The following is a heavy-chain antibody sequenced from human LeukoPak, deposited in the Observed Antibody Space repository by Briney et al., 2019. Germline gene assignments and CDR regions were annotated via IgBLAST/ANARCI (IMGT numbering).Heavy chain of an antibody. Sequence: GGSLRLSCAASGFTFSSYSMNWVRQAPGKGLEWVSSISSSSSYIYYADSVKGRFTISRDNAKNSLYPQMNSLRAEDTAVYYCARSKVGSGYAFDIWGQGTMVTVSS. CDR2: ISSSSSYI. V-gene: IGHV3-21*01. J-gene: IGHJ3*02. CDR1: GFTFSSYS. CDR3: ARSKVGSGYAFDI. D-gene: IGHD6-19*01.